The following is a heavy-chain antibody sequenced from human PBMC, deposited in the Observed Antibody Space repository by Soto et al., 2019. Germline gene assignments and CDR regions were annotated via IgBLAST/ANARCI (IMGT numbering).Heavy chain of an antibody. CDR3: ASDSGGYYAHFDY. Sequence: QVHLQESGPGRVKPSQTLSLICTVSGASINSGGYYWSWIRQHPGKGLEWIGYIYYSGSTFHNPSLKSRVTMSLDVSKNQFSLRQTSVTAADTAVYYCASDSGGYYAHFDYWGQGILVTVSS. V-gene: IGHV4-31*03. CDR1: GASINSGGYY. J-gene: IGHJ4*02. D-gene: IGHD3-22*01. CDR2: IYYSGST.